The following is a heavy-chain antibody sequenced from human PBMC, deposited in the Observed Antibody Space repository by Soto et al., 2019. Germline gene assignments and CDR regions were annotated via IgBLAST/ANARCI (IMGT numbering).Heavy chain of an antibody. D-gene: IGHD5-18*01. V-gene: IGHV3-21*01. J-gene: IGHJ4*02. Sequence: VNPGESQGPPSRQAGGSLRLSCAASGFTFSSYSMNWVRQAPGKGLEWVSSISSSSSYIYYADSVKGRFTISRDNAKNSLYLQMNSLRAEDTAVYYCARDQPGYSYGYGLGYWGQGTLVTVSS. CDR1: GFTFSSYS. CDR3: ARDQPGYSYGYGLGY. CDR2: ISSSSSYI.